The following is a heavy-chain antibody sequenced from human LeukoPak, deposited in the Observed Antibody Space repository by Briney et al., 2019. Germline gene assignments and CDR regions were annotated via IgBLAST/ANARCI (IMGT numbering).Heavy chain of an antibody. V-gene: IGHV3-33*01. J-gene: IGHJ4*02. Sequence: GRSLRLSCAASGFTFSSYGMHWVRQAPGKGMEWVAVIWYDGSNKYYADSVKGRFTISRDNSKNTLYLQMNSLRAEDTAVYYCARDRDDSSGYYFYWGQGTLVTVSS. CDR3: ARDRDDSSGYYFY. CDR2: IWYDGSNK. D-gene: IGHD3-22*01. CDR1: GFTFSSYG.